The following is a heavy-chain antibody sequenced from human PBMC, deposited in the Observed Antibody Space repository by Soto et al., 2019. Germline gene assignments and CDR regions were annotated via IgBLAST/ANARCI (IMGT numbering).Heavy chain of an antibody. Sequence: QITLKESGPTLVKPTQTLTLTCTFSGFSLTTRGVGVGWIRQPPGKALECLALIYWDDDKRYSPSLQSRLSITMDTSKNQVVLTMTNMVPVDTATYYCAHIPSYYQYDWFDPWGQGTLVSVSS. CDR1: GFSLTTRGVG. J-gene: IGHJ5*02. CDR3: AHIPSYYQYDWFDP. CDR2: IYWDDDK. V-gene: IGHV2-5*02. D-gene: IGHD3-10*01.